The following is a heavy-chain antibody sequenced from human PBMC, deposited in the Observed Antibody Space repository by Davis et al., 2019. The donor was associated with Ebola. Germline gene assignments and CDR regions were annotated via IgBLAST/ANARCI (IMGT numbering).Heavy chain of an antibody. D-gene: IGHD1-1*01. V-gene: IGHV6-1*01. CDR1: GNNVSGSGTA. J-gene: IGHJ4*02. CDR3: ARGFWKDGFKY. CDR2: AYYTSKWYH. Sequence: HSQTLSLTCAISGNNVSGSGTAWNWIRQSPSRGLEWLGRAYYTSKWYHDYAVSMKSRITINPDTSKNQCSLQLNSVTPEDTAVYYCARGFWKDGFKYWGQGILVTVSS.